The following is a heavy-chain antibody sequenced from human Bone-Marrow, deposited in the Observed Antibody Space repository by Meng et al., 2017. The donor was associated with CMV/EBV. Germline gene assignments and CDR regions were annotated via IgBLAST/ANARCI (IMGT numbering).Heavy chain of an antibody. Sequence: VYGGSFSGYYWSWIRQPPGKGLEWIGEINHSGSTNYNPTLKSRVTISVDTSKNQFSLKLSPVTAADTAVYYCAREGLRTTVTANDYWGQGTLVTVSS. V-gene: IGHV4-34*01. J-gene: IGHJ4*02. CDR1: GGSFSGYY. D-gene: IGHD4-17*01. CDR3: AREGLRTTVTANDY. CDR2: INHSGST.